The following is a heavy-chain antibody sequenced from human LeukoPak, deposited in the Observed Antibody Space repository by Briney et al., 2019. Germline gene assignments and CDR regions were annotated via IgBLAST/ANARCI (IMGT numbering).Heavy chain of an antibody. V-gene: IGHV4-39*01. CDR1: GGSISSSSYY. CDR2: IYYSGST. D-gene: IGHD3-22*01. CDR3: ARQPKSYYDSSVEYYFDY. J-gene: IGHJ4*02. Sequence: SSETLSLTCTVSGGSISSSSYYRGWIRQPPGKGLEWIGSIYYSGSTYYNPSLKSRVTISVDTSKNQFSLKLSSVTAADTAVYYCARQPKSYYDSSVEYYFDYWGQGTLVTVSS.